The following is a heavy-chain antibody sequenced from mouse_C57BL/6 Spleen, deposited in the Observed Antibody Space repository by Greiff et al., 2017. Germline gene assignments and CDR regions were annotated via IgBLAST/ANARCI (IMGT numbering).Heavy chain of an antibody. CDR1: GFTFSDYY. CDR2: INYDGSST. J-gene: IGHJ1*03. V-gene: IGHV5-16*01. CDR3: AREGVYYGSSYWYFDV. D-gene: IGHD1-1*01. Sequence: EVQRVESGGGLVQPGSSMKLSCTASGFTFSDYYMAWVRQVPEKGLEWVANINYDGSSTYYLDSLKSRFIISRDNAKNILYLQMSSLKSEDTATYYCAREGVYYGSSYWYFDVWGTGTMVTVSS.